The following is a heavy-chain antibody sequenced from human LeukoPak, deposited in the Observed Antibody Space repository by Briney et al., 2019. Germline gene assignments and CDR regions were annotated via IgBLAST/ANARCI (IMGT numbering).Heavy chain of an antibody. Sequence: PGGSLTLSCTLSGFSFNKYALHWVRQAPGMGLEWVTIIWFVGSHKLYGESGKGRFTIPRHNSKNTVYVEINSQRSEDTAVYYCARRGEGSTAWHYFEYWGQGTLVTVSS. CDR3: ARRGEGSTAWHYFEY. J-gene: IGHJ4*02. CDR2: IWFVGSHK. CDR1: GFSFNKYA. V-gene: IGHV3-33*01. D-gene: IGHD3-16*01.